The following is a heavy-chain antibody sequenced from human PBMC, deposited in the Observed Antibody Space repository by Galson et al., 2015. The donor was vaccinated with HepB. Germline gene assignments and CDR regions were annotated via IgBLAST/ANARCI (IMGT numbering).Heavy chain of an antibody. V-gene: IGHV3-23*01. CDR3: AKEPPTAGWFGELLPNYFDY. D-gene: IGHD3-10*01. CDR1: GFTFSSYA. J-gene: IGHJ4*02. Sequence: SLRLSCAASGFTFSSYAMNWVRQAPGKGLEWVSVISGSGGSTYYADSVKGRFTISRDNSKNTLYLQMNSLRAEDTAVYYCAKEPPTAGWFGELLPNYFDYWGQRTLVTVSS. CDR2: ISGSGGST.